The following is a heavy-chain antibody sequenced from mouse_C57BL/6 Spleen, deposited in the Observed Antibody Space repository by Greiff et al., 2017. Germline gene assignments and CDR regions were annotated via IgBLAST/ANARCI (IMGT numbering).Heavy chain of an antibody. CDR1: GYTFTSYW. Sequence: QVQLQHPGAELVRPGSSVKLSCKASGYTFTSYWMDWVKQRPGQGLEWIGNIYPSDSETHYNQKFKDKATLTVDKSSSTAYMPLSSLTSEDSAVYYCARGGYDYDPFAYWGQGTLVTVSA. CDR3: ARGGYDYDPFAY. V-gene: IGHV1-61*01. D-gene: IGHD2-4*01. J-gene: IGHJ3*01. CDR2: IYPSDSET.